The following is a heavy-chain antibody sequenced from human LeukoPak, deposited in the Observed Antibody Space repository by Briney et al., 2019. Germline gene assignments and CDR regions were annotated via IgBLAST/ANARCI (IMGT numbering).Heavy chain of an antibody. V-gene: IGHV3-48*04. CDR3: ASTNWHYVY. D-gene: IGHD1-7*01. CDR1: GFTFSSYS. CDR2: ISRSSTTI. J-gene: IGHJ4*02. Sequence: PGGSLRLSCAASGFTFSSYSMNWVRQAPGKGLEWLSYISRSSTTIYYADSVKGRFTFSRDNARNSLYLQMNSLRAEDTAVYYCASTNWHYVYWGQGTLVTVSS.